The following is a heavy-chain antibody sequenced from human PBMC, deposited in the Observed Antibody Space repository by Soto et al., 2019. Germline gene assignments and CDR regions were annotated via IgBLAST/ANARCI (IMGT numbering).Heavy chain of an antibody. CDR2: IWYDGSNK. J-gene: IGHJ6*02. D-gene: IGHD3-22*01. Sequence: SLRLSCAASGFTFSSYGLHWVRQAPGKGLEWVAVIWYDGSNKYYADSVKGRFTISRDNSKNTLYLQMNSLRAEDTAVYYCARDYYDSSGYYDYYYGMDVWGQGTTVTVSS. CDR3: ARDYYDSSGYYDYYYGMDV. V-gene: IGHV3-33*01. CDR1: GFTFSSYG.